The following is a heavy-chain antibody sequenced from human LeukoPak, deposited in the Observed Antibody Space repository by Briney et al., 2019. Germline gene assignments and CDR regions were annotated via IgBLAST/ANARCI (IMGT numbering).Heavy chain of an antibody. CDR2: ISLNGDTK. D-gene: IGHD6-13*01. CDR3: ARDRHGYFDY. CDR1: GFTFSDHY. V-gene: IGHV3-11*01. Sequence: GGSLRLSCAASGFTFSDHYMIWLRQAPGKGLESISYISLNGDTKYYADSVKGRLSISRDNAKSSLYLEMNSLRVEDTAVYYCARDRHGYFDYWGQGTLVTVSS. J-gene: IGHJ4*02.